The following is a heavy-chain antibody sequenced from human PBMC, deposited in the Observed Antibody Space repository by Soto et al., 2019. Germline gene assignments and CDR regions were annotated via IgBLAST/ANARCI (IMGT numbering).Heavy chain of an antibody. D-gene: IGHD3-22*01. Sequence: PSETLSLTCTVSGGSISSYYWSWIRQPPGKGLEWIGYIYYSGSTNYNPSLKSRVTISVDTSKNQFSLKLSSVTAADTAVYYCARSNRPPYYYDSSGYNPQFDYWGQGTLVTVSS. CDR1: GGSISSYY. CDR2: IYYSGST. V-gene: IGHV4-59*08. J-gene: IGHJ4*02. CDR3: ARSNRPPYYYDSSGYNPQFDY.